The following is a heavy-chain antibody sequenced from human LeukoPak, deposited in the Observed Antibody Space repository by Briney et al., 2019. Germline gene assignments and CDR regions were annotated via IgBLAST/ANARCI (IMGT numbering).Heavy chain of an antibody. CDR3: ARSIGQQLVSFDY. CDR2: IYPGDSDT. CDR1: GYSFTSYW. Sequence: GASLKISCKGSGYSFTSYWIGWVRQLPGKGLEWMGIIYPGDSDTRYSPSFQGQVTISADKSISTAYLQWSSLKASDTAMYYCARSIGQQLVSFDYWGQGTLVTVSS. D-gene: IGHD6-13*01. V-gene: IGHV5-51*01. J-gene: IGHJ4*02.